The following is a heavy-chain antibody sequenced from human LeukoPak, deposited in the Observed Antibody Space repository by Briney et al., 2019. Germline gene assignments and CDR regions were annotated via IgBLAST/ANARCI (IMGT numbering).Heavy chain of an antibody. CDR1: GFTFSSYA. D-gene: IGHD1-14*01. J-gene: IGHJ3*02. CDR3: AKGKVNHDGAIDI. V-gene: IGHV3-23*01. CDR2: VVAGTSST. Sequence: GGSLRLSCAASGFTFSSYAMSWVRQAPGKRLEWVSIVVAGTSSTFYAASVKGRFTISRDDSKKMLYLQMNSLGVEDTAIYYCAKGKVNHDGAIDIWGQGTTVAVAS.